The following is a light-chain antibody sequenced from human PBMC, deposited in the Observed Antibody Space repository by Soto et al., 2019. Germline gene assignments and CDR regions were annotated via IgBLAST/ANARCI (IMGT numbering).Light chain of an antibody. CDR1: QSVTNSY. J-gene: IGKJ2*01. CDR3: QHYNYWRYT. CDR2: DAS. V-gene: IGKV3D-7*01. Sequence: EIVMTQSPATLSLSPGERATLSCRASQSVTNSYLSWYQQKPGQAPRLLMYDASTRATGVPARFSGSGSGADFTLTISSLQSEDFAVYYCQHYNYWRYTFGQGTKVDIK.